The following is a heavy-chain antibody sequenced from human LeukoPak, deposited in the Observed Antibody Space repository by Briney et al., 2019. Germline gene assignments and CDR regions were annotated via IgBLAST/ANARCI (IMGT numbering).Heavy chain of an antibody. CDR2: ISGNSRYI. CDR3: ASRYCSGGSCYCDGY. CDR1: GFSFNTYS. D-gene: IGHD2-15*01. J-gene: IGHJ4*02. V-gene: IGHV3-21*01. Sequence: GGSLRLSCAASGFSFNTYSMNWVRQAPGKGLELVSSISGNSRYIYYADSVKGRSTISRDNAKNSIYLQMNSLRAEDTAVYYCASRYCSGGSCYCDGYWGQGTLVTVSS.